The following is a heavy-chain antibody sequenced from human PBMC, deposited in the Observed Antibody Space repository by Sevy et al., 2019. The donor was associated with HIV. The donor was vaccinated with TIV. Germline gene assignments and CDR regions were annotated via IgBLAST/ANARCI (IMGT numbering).Heavy chain of an antibody. D-gene: IGHD6-13*01. CDR2: TYYRSQWHN. Sequence: SQTLSLTCAISGDSVSSNSAAWNWIRQSPSRGLEWLGRTYYRSQWHNDYAVSVKSRITINPDTSKNQFSLQLNSVTPEDTAVHYCARALGSSSWYGGYYFDYWGQGTLVTVSS. J-gene: IGHJ4*02. CDR1: GDSVSSNSAA. V-gene: IGHV6-1*01. CDR3: ARALGSSSWYGGYYFDY.